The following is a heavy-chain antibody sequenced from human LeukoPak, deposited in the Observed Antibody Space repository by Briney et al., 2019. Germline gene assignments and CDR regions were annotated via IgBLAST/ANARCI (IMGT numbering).Heavy chain of an antibody. CDR1: GFTFSSYW. D-gene: IGHD2-8*01. V-gene: IGHV3-7*01. J-gene: IGHJ6*03. CDR2: IKQDGSEK. CDR3: AKAGYCSTAGCPDYFYMDV. Sequence: PGGSLRLSCAASGFTFSSYWMSWVRQAPGKGLEWVANIKQDGSEKYYVDSVKGRFTISRDTSKNTLYLQMNSLRTEDSAMYYCAKAGYCSTAGCPDYFYMDVWGRGTTVTVS.